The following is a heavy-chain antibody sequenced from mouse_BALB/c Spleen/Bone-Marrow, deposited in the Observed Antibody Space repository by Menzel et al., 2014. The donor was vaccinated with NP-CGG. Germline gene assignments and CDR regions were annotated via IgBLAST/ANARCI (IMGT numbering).Heavy chain of an antibody. CDR2: ISCYNGAT. Sequence: LVKTGASVKISCRASGYSFXGYYMHWVKQSHGKSLEWIGYISCYNGATSYNQKFRGKATFTVDTSSSTAYMQFNSLTSEDSAVYYCARSRDYGTSKSAWFAYWGQGTLVTVSA. V-gene: IGHV1S34*01. CDR1: GYSFXGYY. J-gene: IGHJ3*01. CDR3: ARSRDYGTSKSAWFAY. D-gene: IGHD1-1*01.